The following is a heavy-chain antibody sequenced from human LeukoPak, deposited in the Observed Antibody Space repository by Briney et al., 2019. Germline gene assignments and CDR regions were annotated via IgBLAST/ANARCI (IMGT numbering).Heavy chain of an antibody. CDR1: GFSFGSYE. CDR2: ISSDGNTK. V-gene: IGHV3-48*03. Sequence: GGSLRLSCEASGFSFGSYEMNWVRQAPGKGLEWVSFISSDGNTKYYADSVKGRFTVSRDNAKSSLFLQMNRLRDEDTAVYYCAKDQLIAGYYYMDVWGKGTTVTVSS. D-gene: IGHD2-21*01. J-gene: IGHJ6*03. CDR3: AKDQLIAGYYYMDV.